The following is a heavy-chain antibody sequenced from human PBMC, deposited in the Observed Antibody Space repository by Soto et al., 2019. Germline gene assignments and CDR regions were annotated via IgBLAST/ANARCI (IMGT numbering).Heavy chain of an antibody. CDR3: TRDASRDSSARGWFDP. V-gene: IGHV3-21*01. J-gene: IGHJ5*02. CDR2: ISSNSAYI. D-gene: IGHD6-13*01. Sequence: VGSLTLSCGASGFTFRSVTMNWVRQARGTGPEWVSTISSNSAYIYYTDALRGRLTLSSDNAKNSLRLQVNSGRAEDTAVYYCTRDASRDSSARGWFDPWGPGTLVTSPQ. CDR1: GFTFRSVT.